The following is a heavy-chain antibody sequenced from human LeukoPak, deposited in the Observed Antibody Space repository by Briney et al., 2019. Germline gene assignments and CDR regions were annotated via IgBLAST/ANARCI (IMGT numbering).Heavy chain of an antibody. J-gene: IGHJ4*02. CDR2: IYYTGST. CDR3: AKYLGVTGESHFDY. Sequence: PSETLSLTCTVSGGSISNYYWSWIRQPPGKGLEWIGYIYYTGSTNYNPSLKSRVTILVDTSKNQFSLKLSSVTAADTAVYYCAKYLGVTGESHFDYWGQGTLVTVSS. D-gene: IGHD1-20*01. CDR1: GGSISNYY. V-gene: IGHV4-59*01.